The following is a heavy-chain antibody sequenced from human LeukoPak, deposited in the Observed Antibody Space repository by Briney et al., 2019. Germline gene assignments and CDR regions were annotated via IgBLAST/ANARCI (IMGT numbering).Heavy chain of an antibody. CDR2: INHSGSS. D-gene: IGHD2-2*01. J-gene: IGHJ2*01. CDR3: ARHGGYCSSTSCYAHWYFDL. V-gene: IGHV4-34*01. CDR1: GGSFSDYY. Sequence: PSETLSLTCAVYGGSFSDYYWSWIRQPPGKGLEWIGEINHSGSSNYKSSLNSRVTISVDTSKNQFSLKLSSVTAADTAVYYCARHGGYCSSTSCYAHWYFDLWGRGTLVTVSS.